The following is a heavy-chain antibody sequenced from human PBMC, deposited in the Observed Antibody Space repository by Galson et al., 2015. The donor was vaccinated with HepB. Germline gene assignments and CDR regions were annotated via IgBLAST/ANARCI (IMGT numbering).Heavy chain of an antibody. CDR3: AKVPFYGDYGVDY. V-gene: IGHV3-30*18. Sequence: SLRLSCAASGFTFSSYGMHWVRQAPGKGLEWVAVISYDGSNKYYADSVKGRFTISRDNSKNTLYLQMNSLRAEDTAVYYCAKVPFYGDYGVDYWGQGTLVTVSS. J-gene: IGHJ4*02. CDR1: GFTFSSYG. CDR2: ISYDGSNK. D-gene: IGHD4-17*01.